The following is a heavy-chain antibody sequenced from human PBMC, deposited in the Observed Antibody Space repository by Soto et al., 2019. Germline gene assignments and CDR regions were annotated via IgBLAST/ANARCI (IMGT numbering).Heavy chain of an antibody. CDR3: ARGDKGGFDL. V-gene: IGHV3-74*01. CDR1: GLTFSSYA. Sequence: PGGSLRLSCAASGLTFSSYAMSWVRQAPGQGLVWVAHIQNDGSRTTYADSVKGRFTISRDNTKNTLFLQMNSLRAEDSAVYYWARGDKGGFDLWGQGTTVTVSS. J-gene: IGHJ3*01. D-gene: IGHD2-21*02. CDR2: IQNDGSRT.